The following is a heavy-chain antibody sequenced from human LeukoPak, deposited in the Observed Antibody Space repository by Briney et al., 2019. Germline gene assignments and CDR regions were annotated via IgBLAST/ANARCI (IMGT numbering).Heavy chain of an antibody. J-gene: IGHJ4*02. CDR3: SLIPSHYYGSGSGDY. CDR2: IYYSGST. CDR1: GGSISSGGYY. V-gene: IGHV4-31*03. D-gene: IGHD3-10*01. Sequence: SETLSLTCTVSGGSISSGGYYWSWIRQHPGKGLEWIGYIYYSGSTYYNPSLKSRVTISVDTSKNQFSLKLSSVTAADTAVYYCSLIPSHYYGSGSGDYWGQGTLVTVSS.